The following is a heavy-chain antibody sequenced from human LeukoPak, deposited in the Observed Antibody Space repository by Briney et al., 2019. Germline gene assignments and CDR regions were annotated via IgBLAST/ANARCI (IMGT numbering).Heavy chain of an antibody. CDR2: ISAYNGNT. CDR1: GYTFTSYG. CDR3: AREGGSSPKYYYGMDV. Sequence: ASVKVSCEASGYTFTSYGISWVRQAPGQGLEWMGWISAYNGNTNYAQKLQGRVTMTTDTSTSTAYMELRSLRSDDTAVYYCAREGGSSPKYYYGMDVWGQGTTVTVSS. J-gene: IGHJ6*02. V-gene: IGHV1-18*01.